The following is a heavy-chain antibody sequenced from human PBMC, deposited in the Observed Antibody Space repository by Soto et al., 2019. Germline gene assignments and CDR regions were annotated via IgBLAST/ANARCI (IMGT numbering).Heavy chain of an antibody. J-gene: IGHJ4*02. D-gene: IGHD2-21*02. CDR1: GGSISSGDYY. V-gene: IGHV4-30-4*01. CDR2: IYYSGST. CDR3: GRDGGYYGIDS. Sequence: SEPQSLTCTFSGGSISSGDYYWSWIRQPPGKGLEWIGYIYYSGSTYYNPSLKSRVTISVDTSKNQFSLKLSSVTAADTAVYYCGRDGGYYGIDSWGQGTLVTVS.